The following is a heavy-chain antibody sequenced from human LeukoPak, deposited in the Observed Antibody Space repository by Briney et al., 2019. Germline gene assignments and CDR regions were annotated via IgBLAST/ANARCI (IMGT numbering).Heavy chain of an antibody. CDR1: GFTFSSYA. CDR3: AKRGLAAALFR. Sequence: GGTLRLSCAASGFTFSSYAMSWVRQAPGKGLEWVSDISGSGGSTYYADSVKGRFTISRDNSKNTLYLQMNRLRAEDTAVYYCAKRGLAAALFRWGQGTLVTVSS. V-gene: IGHV3-23*01. J-gene: IGHJ4*02. D-gene: IGHD6-13*01. CDR2: ISGSGGST.